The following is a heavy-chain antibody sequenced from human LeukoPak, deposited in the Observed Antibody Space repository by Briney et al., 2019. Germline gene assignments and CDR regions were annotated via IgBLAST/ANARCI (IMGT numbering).Heavy chain of an antibody. V-gene: IGHV3-33*01. CDR2: IWYDGSNT. Sequence: GGSLRLSCAASGFTFSSYGMHWVRQAPGKGLEWVAVIWYDGSNTYYADSVKGRFTISRDNSKNTLYLQMNSLRAEDTAVYYCARDPKTGRFDYWGQGTLVTVSS. J-gene: IGHJ4*02. CDR1: GFTFSSYG. CDR3: ARDPKTGRFDY. D-gene: IGHD1-1*01.